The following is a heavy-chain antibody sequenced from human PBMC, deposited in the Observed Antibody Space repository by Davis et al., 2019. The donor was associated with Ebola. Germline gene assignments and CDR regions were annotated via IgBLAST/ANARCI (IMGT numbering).Heavy chain of an antibody. CDR3: ARRYYGSGTYYKDY. V-gene: IGHV3-7*01. J-gene: IGHJ4*02. Sequence: GESLNPSRSASGFTFSTFVLFWVRQAPGKGPEWVAKINPDGSQKYYVDSVKGRFTISRDNAKNSLYLQMNTLRAEDTGVYYCARRYYGSGTYYKDYWGQGTPVTVSS. CDR2: INPDGSQK. D-gene: IGHD3-10*01. CDR1: GFTFSTFV.